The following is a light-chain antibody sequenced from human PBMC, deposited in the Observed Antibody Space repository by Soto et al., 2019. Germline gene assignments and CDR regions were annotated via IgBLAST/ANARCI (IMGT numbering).Light chain of an antibody. J-gene: IGKJ1*01. Sequence: DIVLTQSPGTLSLSPGEGATLSCRASQSVSNSHLAWYQQKPGQAPRLFISGASSRATGIPDRFSGSGSETDFTLTISRLEPEDFAVYYCQQYGSSPPTFGQGTKVDIK. CDR1: QSVSNSH. CDR3: QQYGSSPPT. CDR2: GAS. V-gene: IGKV3-20*01.